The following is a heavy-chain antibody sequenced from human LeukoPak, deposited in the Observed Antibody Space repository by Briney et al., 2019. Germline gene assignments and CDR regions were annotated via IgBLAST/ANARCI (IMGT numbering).Heavy chain of an antibody. CDR2: INAGNGNT. J-gene: IGHJ4*02. V-gene: IGHV1-3*01. Sequence: ASGKVSCKASGYTFTSYAMHWVRQAPGQRIEWMGWINAGNGNTKYSQKFQGRVTITSDTSASTAYMELSSLRSEDTAVYYCARGGYSGYGTFDYWGQGTLVTVSS. CDR3: ARGGYSGYGTFDY. D-gene: IGHD5-12*01. CDR1: GYTFTSYA.